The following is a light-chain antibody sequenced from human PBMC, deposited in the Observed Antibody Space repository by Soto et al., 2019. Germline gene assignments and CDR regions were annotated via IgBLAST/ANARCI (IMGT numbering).Light chain of an antibody. CDR2: DVG. V-gene: IGLV2-14*01. Sequence: QSALTQPASVSGSPGQSITISCTGTSSDVGGYHDVSWYQQHPGKAPKLMIYDVGNRPSGVSNRFSGSKSGNTASLTISGLQAEDEADYYCSSYTSSSTLLYVFGTGTKLTVL. CDR3: SSYTSSSTLLYV. CDR1: SSDVGGYHD. J-gene: IGLJ1*01.